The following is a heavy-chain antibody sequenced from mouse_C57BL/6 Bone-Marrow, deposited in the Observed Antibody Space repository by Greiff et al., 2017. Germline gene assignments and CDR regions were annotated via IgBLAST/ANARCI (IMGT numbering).Heavy chain of an antibody. CDR3: AFQLTPFDY. J-gene: IGHJ2*01. CDR2: IYPRSGNT. Sequence: VQLQQSGAELARPGASVKLSCKASGYTFTSYGISWVKQRPGQGLEWIGEIYPRSGNTYYNEKFKGKATLTADKSSSTAYMELRSLTSEDSAVYFCAFQLTPFDYWGQGTTLTVSS. CDR1: GYTFTSYG. V-gene: IGHV1-81*01. D-gene: IGHD3-3*01.